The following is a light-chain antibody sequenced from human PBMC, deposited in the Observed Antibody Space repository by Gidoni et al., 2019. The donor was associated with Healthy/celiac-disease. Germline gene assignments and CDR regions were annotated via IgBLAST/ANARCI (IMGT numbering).Light chain of an antibody. CDR1: KLGDKY. J-gene: IGLJ2*01. CDR3: QGWDSSTAVV. CDR2: QDS. V-gene: IGLV3-1*01. Sequence: SYELTQPPSVSVSPGQTASITCSGDKLGDKYACWYQQKPGQSPVLVIYQDSKRPSGIPERFSGSNSGNTATLTISGTQANEEADYYCQGWDSSTAVVFGGGTKLTVL.